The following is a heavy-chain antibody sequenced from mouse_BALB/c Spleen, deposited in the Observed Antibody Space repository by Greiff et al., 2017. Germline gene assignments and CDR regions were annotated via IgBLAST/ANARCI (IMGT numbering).Heavy chain of an antibody. CDR1: GFTFSSYG. Sequence: EVKLVESGGDLVKPGGSLKLSCAASGFTFSSYGMSWVRQTPDKRLEWVATISSGGSYTYYPDSVKGRFTISRDNAKNTLYLQMSSLKSEDTAMYYCARHEDYGNRFYYFDYWGQGTTLTVSS. D-gene: IGHD2-1*01. CDR3: ARHEDYGNRFYYFDY. CDR2: ISSGGSYT. J-gene: IGHJ2*01. V-gene: IGHV5-6*02.